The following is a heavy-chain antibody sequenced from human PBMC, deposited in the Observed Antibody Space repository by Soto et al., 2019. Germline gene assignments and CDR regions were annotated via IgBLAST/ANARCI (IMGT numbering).Heavy chain of an antibody. J-gene: IGHJ5*02. CDR1: GYTFTSYD. Sequence: ASVKVSCKASGYTFTSYDINWVRQATGQGLEWMGWMNPNSGNTGYAQKFQGRVTMTRKTSISKANMGLSSLRSENTAGYYSARAPTKLGLRYFDWRYAGNWFDPWGQGTLVTVSS. CDR3: ARAPTKLGLRYFDWRYAGNWFDP. CDR2: MNPNSGNT. V-gene: IGHV1-8*01. D-gene: IGHD3-9*01.